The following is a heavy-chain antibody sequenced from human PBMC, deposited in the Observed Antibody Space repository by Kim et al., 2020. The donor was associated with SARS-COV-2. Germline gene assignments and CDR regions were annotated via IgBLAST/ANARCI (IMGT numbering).Heavy chain of an antibody. CDR1: GFTFSSYS. D-gene: IGHD3-22*01. CDR3: ARVLREYYYDSSGRGAFDI. CDR2: ISSSSSYI. V-gene: IGHV3-21*01. J-gene: IGHJ3*02. Sequence: GGSLRLSCAASGFTFSSYSMNWVRQAPGKGLEWVSSISSSSSYIYYADSVKGRFTISRDNAKNSLYLQMNSLRAEDTAVYYCARVLREYYYDSSGRGAFDIWGQGTMVTVSS.